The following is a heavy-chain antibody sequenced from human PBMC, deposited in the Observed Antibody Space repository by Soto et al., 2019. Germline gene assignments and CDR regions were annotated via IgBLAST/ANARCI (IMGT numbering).Heavy chain of an antibody. CDR2: IWYHGNSM. CDR3: ARYNTGHSDY. CDR1: GFTFSSYG. Sequence: PGGSLRLSCAASGFTFSSYGMHWVRQAPGKGLEWVAVIWYHGNSMYYADSVKGRFTISRDNSKNTLYLQMNNLRAEGTAVYYCARYNTGHSDYWGQGTLVTVSS. J-gene: IGHJ4*02. D-gene: IGHD1-20*01. V-gene: IGHV3-33*01.